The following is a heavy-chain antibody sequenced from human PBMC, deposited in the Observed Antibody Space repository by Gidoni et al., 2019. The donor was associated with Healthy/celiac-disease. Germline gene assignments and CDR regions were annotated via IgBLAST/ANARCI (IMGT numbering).Heavy chain of an antibody. CDR1: GVTLSSYA. CDR2: MIGSGGST. CDR3: AKSQRSSGGFDY. D-gene: IGHD6-19*01. V-gene: IGHV3-23*01. J-gene: IGHJ4*02. Sequence: EVQLLESGGGLGQPGGSRRVSCAAYGVTLSSYAMSWVRQAPGKGLEWVSAMIGSGGSTYYSDSVKGRFTISSDNSKNTLYLQMNSLRAEDTAVYYCAKSQRSSGGFDYWGQGTLVTVSS.